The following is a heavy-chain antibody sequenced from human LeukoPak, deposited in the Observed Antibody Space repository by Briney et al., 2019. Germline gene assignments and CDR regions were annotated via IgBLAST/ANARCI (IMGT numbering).Heavy chain of an antibody. CDR1: GCTFSSNA. J-gene: IGHJ4*02. Sequence: SVKVSCKSSGCTFSSNAISWVRQAPGQGLEWMGGIIPIFGTANYAQKFQGRVTITTDESTSTGYMELSSMRSEDTAVYYCARVGPAQWLDYWGQGTLVTVSS. V-gene: IGHV1-69*05. CDR2: IIPIFGTA. CDR3: ARVGPAQWLDY. D-gene: IGHD6-19*01.